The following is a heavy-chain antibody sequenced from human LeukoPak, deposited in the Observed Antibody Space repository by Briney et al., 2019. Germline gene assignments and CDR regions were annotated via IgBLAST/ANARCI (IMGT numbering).Heavy chain of an antibody. J-gene: IGHJ5*02. CDR1: GGSISSSNW. V-gene: IGHV4-4*02. CDR3: ARHPYDFWSGYRDWFDP. CDR2: VYHSGST. Sequence: SGTLSLTCAVSGGSISSSNWWSWVRQPPGKGLEWIGEVYHSGSTNNNPSLKSRVTISIDKSKHQFSLKLTSVTAADTAVYYCARHPYDFWSGYRDWFDPWGQGTLVTVSS. D-gene: IGHD3-3*01.